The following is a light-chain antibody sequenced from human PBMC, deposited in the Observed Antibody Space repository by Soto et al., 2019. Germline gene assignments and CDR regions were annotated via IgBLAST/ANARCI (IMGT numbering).Light chain of an antibody. V-gene: IGKV3-11*01. CDR2: DAS. CDR1: QSVGGY. J-gene: IGKJ3*01. CDR3: QQRRNWPTEFA. Sequence: VLTQSPATLSVSPGERATLSCRASQSVGGYLAWYQQKPGQPPRLLIYDASSRATGIPARFSGSGSGTDFTLTITSLEPEDFAVYFFQQRRNWPTEFAVGPGTRVD.